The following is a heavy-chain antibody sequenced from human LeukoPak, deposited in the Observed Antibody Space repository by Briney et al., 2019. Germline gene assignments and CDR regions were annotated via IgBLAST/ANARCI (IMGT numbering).Heavy chain of an antibody. J-gene: IGHJ4*02. CDR1: GYTFTSYD. CDR2: MNPNSGNT. CDR3: ASGRALAAAVY. V-gene: IGHV1-8*03. D-gene: IGHD6-13*01. Sequence: ASVKVSCKASGYTFTSYDINWVRQATGQGLEWMGWMNPNSGNTGYAQKFQGRVTITTDESTSTAYMDLSSLRSEDTAVYYCASGRALAAAVYWGQGTLVTVSS.